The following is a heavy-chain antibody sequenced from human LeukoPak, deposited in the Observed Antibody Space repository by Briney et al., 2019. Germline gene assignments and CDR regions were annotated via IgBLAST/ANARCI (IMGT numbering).Heavy chain of an antibody. CDR2: ITRTSTYI. CDR1: GFTFSSYT. D-gene: IGHD3-3*01. J-gene: IGHJ4*02. Sequence: PGSSLRLSCAASGFTFSSYTMHRVRQAPGKGLEWVSSITRTSTYIYYADSLKGRFTVSRDNAKNSLYLQMNSLRAEDTAMYYCARDHYADYEFWSGYGHWGQGTLVTVSS. CDR3: ARDHYADYEFWSGYGH. V-gene: IGHV3-21*01.